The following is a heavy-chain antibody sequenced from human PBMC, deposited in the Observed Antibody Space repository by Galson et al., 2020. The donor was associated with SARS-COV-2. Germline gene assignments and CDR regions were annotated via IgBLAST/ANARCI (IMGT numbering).Heavy chain of an antibody. CDR1: GFTFSSYE. CDR3: ARAGITSFGVVMGYFDY. Sequence: GGSLRLSCAASGFTFSSYEMNWVRQAPGKGLEWVSYISSSGSTIYYADSVKGRFTISRDNAKNSLYLQMNSLRAEDTAVYYCARAGITSFGVVMGYFDYWGQGTLVTVSS. V-gene: IGHV3-48*03. J-gene: IGHJ4*02. CDR2: ISSSGSTI. D-gene: IGHD3-3*01.